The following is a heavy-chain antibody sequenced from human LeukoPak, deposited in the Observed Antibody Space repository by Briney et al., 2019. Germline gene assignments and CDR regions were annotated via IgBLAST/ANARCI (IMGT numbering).Heavy chain of an antibody. CDR2: IIPIFGTA. J-gene: IGHJ4*02. Sequence: SVKVSCKASGGTLSSYAISWGRQAPGQGLEGMGGIIPIFGTANYAQKFQGRVTITADESTSTAYMELSSLRSDDTAVYYCARDSFYDSSGYPWEYWGQGTLVTVSS. CDR3: ARDSFYDSSGYPWEY. V-gene: IGHV1-69*01. D-gene: IGHD3-22*01. CDR1: GGTLSSYA.